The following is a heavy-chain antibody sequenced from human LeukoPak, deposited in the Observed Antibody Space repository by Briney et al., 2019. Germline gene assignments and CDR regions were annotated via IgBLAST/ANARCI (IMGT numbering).Heavy chain of an antibody. CDR1: GGSISSGGYS. J-gene: IGHJ1*01. CDR3: ARGGYCSGGSCYRVKYFQH. Sequence: KTSETLSLTCAVSGGSISSGGYSWSWIRQPPGKGLEWIGYINHSGSTNYNPSLKSRVTISVDTSKNQFSLKLSSVTAADTAVYYCARGGYCSGGSCYRVKYFQHWGQGTLVTVSS. D-gene: IGHD2-15*01. V-gene: IGHV4-30-2*01. CDR2: INHSGST.